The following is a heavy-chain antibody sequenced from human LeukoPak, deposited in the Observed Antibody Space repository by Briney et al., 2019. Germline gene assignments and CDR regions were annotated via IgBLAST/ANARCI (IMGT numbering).Heavy chain of an antibody. V-gene: IGHV3-21*01. CDR1: GFTFSSYS. Sequence: GGSLRLSCAASGFTFSSYSMNWVRQAPGKGLEWVSSISSSSSYIYYADSVKGRFTISRDNAKNSLYLQMNSLRAEDTAVYYCARDGQDYDFWSGYSPYYYYYMDVWGKGTTVTISS. CDR2: ISSSSSYI. CDR3: ARDGQDYDFWSGYSPYYYYYMDV. J-gene: IGHJ6*03. D-gene: IGHD3-3*01.